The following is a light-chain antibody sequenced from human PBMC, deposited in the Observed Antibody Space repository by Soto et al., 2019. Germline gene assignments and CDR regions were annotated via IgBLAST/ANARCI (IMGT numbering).Light chain of an antibody. Sequence: DIQMTQSPSSLSASAGDRITITCQASQDIATFLNWYQQKPGKAPRLLIYDASTLHSGVPSRFSGGGSGTDFTLTISSLQPEDFATYYCQQVNVYPSTFGGGTKVDIK. CDR3: QQVNVYPST. CDR1: QDIATF. J-gene: IGKJ4*01. CDR2: DAS. V-gene: IGKV1-39*01.